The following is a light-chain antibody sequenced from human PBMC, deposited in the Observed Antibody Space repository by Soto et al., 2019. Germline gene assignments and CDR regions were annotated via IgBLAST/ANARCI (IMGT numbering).Light chain of an antibody. CDR3: QQSYSTPPS. CDR1: QSISSY. Sequence: DIQMTQSPSSLSASVGDRVTITCRASQSISSYLNWYQQKPGKAPKLLIYAASSLQSGVTSRFSGCGSGTDFTLPISSLQPEDFATYYCQQSYSTPPSFGQGTKVEIK. J-gene: IGKJ1*01. V-gene: IGKV1-39*01. CDR2: AAS.